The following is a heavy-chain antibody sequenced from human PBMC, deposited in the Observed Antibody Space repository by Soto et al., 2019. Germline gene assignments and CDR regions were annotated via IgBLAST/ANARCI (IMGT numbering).Heavy chain of an antibody. D-gene: IGHD3-10*02. V-gene: IGHV3-23*01. Sequence: EVQLLESGGGLTQPGGSLRLSCAASGFSFSTSAMSWVRQAPGKGLEWVSAISASGRSTYYADSVKGRFSISRDNSKNTIYLEMNNLRGDDSAVYYCARDHGMFLSYYYYGMDVWGQGTTVTVSS. J-gene: IGHJ6*02. CDR1: GFSFSTSA. CDR3: ARDHGMFLSYYYYGMDV. CDR2: ISASGRST.